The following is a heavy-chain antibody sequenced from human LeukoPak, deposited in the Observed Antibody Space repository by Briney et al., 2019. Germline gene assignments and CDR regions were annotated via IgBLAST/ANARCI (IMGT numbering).Heavy chain of an antibody. Sequence: SETLSLTCGVYGGSFSGYYWSWIRQPPGKGLEWIGEINHSGSTNYNPSLKSRVTISADTSKNQFSLRLRSVTAPDTAVYYCASGSSDYGDYIYWGQGALVTVSS. CDR2: INHSGST. V-gene: IGHV4-34*01. D-gene: IGHD4-17*01. J-gene: IGHJ4*02. CDR3: ASGSSDYGDYIY. CDR1: GGSFSGYY.